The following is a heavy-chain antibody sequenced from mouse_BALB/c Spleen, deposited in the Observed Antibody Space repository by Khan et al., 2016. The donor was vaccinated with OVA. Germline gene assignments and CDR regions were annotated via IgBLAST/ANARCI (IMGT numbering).Heavy chain of an antibody. J-gene: IGHJ3*01. CDR3: ARLAYYYDSGGFAN. D-gene: IGHD1-1*01. CDR1: GFTFSTYG. Sequence: EVELVESGGDVVKPGGSLKLSCAASGFTFSTYGMSWVRQTPDKRLEWVATISTGGHYTYYSDTVKGRFTISRDNAKNTLYLQMSSLKSEDTAMFYCARLAYYYDSGGFANWGQGTLVTVSA. V-gene: IGHV5-6*01. CDR2: ISTGGHYT.